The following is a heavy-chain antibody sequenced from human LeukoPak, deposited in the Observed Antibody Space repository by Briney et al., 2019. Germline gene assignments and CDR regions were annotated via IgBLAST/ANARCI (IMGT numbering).Heavy chain of an antibody. D-gene: IGHD5-12*01. CDR2: IRVYNGNT. J-gene: IGHJ6*03. Sequence: ASVKVSCKASGYTFTSYGINWVRQAPGQGLEWMGWIRVYNGNTNYAQKLQGRVTMTTDTSTSTAYMELRSLRSDDTAVYYCARVRSGGYAGLVTPYYYYMDVWGKGTTVTISS. CDR1: GYTFTSYG. CDR3: ARVRSGGYAGLVTPYYYYMDV. V-gene: IGHV1-18*01.